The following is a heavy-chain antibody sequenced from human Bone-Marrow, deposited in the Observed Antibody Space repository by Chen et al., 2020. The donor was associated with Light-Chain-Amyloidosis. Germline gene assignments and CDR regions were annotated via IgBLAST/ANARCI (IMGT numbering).Heavy chain of an antibody. Sequence: QVQLQESGPRLVKPSQTLSLTCIVSGGSISSGGHYWSWIRQHPGKGLEWIGYIYSSGNTNYNPSLKSRVTISVGTSKHQFSLKLSSVTAADTAVYYCARDGGSGSDDLREYFQDWGQGILVTVSS. J-gene: IGHJ1*01. V-gene: IGHV4-31*03. D-gene: IGHD3-10*01. CDR1: GGSISSGGHY. CDR3: ARDGGSGSDDLREYFQD. CDR2: IYSSGNT.